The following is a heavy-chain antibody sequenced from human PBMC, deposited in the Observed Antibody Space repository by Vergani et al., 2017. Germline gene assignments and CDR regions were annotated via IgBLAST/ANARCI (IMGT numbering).Heavy chain of an antibody. CDR2: ISYSGST. CDR3: ARYCSSTSCYTSTGSFDY. V-gene: IGHV4-31*03. J-gene: IGHJ4*02. Sequence: QVQLQESGPGLVKPSQTLSLTCTVSGGSISSGGYYWSWIRQHPGKGLEWIGYISYSGSTYYNPSLKSRVTISVDTSKNQFSLKLSSVTAADTAVYYCARYCSSTSCYTSTGSFDYWGQGTLVTVSS. CDR1: GGSISSGGYY. D-gene: IGHD2-2*02.